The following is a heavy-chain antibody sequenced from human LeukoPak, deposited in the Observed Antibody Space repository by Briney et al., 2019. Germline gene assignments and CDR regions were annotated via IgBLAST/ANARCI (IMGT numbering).Heavy chain of an antibody. CDR2: IYTSGST. Sequence: SQTLSLTCTVSGGSISSGGNYWSWIRQPAGKGLEWIGRIYTSGSTNYNPSLKSRVTISGDTSKNQFSLRLSSVTAADTAVYYCARASYSYDINGWVPFDYWGQGTLVTVSS. CDR3: ARASYSYDINGWVPFDY. J-gene: IGHJ4*02. D-gene: IGHD3-22*01. V-gene: IGHV4-61*02. CDR1: GGSISSGGNY.